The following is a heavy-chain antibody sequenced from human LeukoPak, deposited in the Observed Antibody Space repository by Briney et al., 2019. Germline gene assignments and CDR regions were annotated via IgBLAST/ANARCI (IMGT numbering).Heavy chain of an antibody. D-gene: IGHD2-15*01. CDR2: IIPIFGTA. CDR3: ASLPLLYCSGGSCYFDY. J-gene: IGHJ4*02. Sequence: SVKVSCKASGGTFSSYAISWVRQAPGQGLEWMGGIIPIFGTANYAQKFQGRVTITADESTSTAYMELSSLRSEDTAVYYCASLPLLYCSGGSCYFDYWGQGTLVTVSS. CDR1: GGTFSSYA. V-gene: IGHV1-69*01.